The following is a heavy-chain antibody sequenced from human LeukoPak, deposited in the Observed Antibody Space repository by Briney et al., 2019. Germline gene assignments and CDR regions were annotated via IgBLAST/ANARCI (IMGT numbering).Heavy chain of an antibody. CDR2: INPNSGGT. Sequence: VASVTVSCKASGYTFTGYYMHWVRQAPGQGGEWMGWINPNSGGTKYAQNFQGRVTMTRNTSITTAYMELTRLRYDDTAVYYCARAPKEGYFDYWGQGTLVTVSS. J-gene: IGHJ4*02. V-gene: IGHV1-2*02. CDR3: ARAPKEGYFDY. CDR1: GYTFTGYY.